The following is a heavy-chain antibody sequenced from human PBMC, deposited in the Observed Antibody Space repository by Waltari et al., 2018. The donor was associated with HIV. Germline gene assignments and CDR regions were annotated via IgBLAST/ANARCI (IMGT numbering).Heavy chain of an antibody. CDR2: IYYSGST. D-gene: IGHD3-22*01. CDR1: GGSISSSSYY. J-gene: IGHJ3*02. Sequence: QLQLQESGPGLVKPSETLSLTCTVSGGSISSSSYYWGWIRQPPGKGLEWIGSIYYSGSTYYNPSLKSRVTISVDTSKNQFSLKLSSVTAADTAVYYCARDPLPGGYYYDSSGYYEVHACDIWGQGTMVTVSS. V-gene: IGHV4-39*07. CDR3: ARDPLPGGYYYDSSGYYEVHACDI.